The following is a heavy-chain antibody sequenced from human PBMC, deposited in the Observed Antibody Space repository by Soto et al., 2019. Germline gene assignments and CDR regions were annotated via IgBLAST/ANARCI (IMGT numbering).Heavy chain of an antibody. D-gene: IGHD3-10*01. V-gene: IGHV1-69*13. Sequence: SVKVSCKASGGTFSSYAISWVRQAPGQGLEWMGGIIPIFGTANYAQKFQGRVTITADESTSTAYMELSSLRSEDTAVYYCARDPYGAMDRGGDYYYGTDVWGQGTTVTVSS. CDR1: GGTFSSYA. J-gene: IGHJ6*02. CDR2: IIPIFGTA. CDR3: ARDPYGAMDRGGDYYYGTDV.